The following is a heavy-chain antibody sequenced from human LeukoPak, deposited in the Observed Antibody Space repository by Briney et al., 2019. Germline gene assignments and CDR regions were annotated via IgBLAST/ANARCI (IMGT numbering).Heavy chain of an antibody. CDR3: ARQDSSGYYVPKNTHFDY. J-gene: IGHJ4*02. D-gene: IGHD3-22*01. CDR2: IYYSGST. CDR1: GGSISSSSYY. V-gene: IGHV4-39*01. Sequence: PSETLSLTCTVSGGSISSSSYYWGWIRQPPGKGLEWIGSIYYSGSTYYNPSLKSRVTISVDTSKNQFSLKLSSVTAADTAVYYCARQDSSGYYVPKNTHFDYWGQGTLVTVSS.